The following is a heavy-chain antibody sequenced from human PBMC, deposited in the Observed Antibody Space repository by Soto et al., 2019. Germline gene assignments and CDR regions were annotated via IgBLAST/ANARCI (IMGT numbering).Heavy chain of an antibody. CDR1: GYTFTSYA. CDR2: INAGNGNT. J-gene: IGHJ4*02. Sequence: QVQLVQSGAEVKKPGASVKDSCKASGYTFTSYAMHWVRQAPGQRLEWMGWINAGNGNTKYSQNFQGRVTITRDTAARTAYMELSSLRSDDTAVYYCASSIRLAGDYWGQGTLVTVSS. CDR3: ASSIRLAGDY. V-gene: IGHV1-3*01.